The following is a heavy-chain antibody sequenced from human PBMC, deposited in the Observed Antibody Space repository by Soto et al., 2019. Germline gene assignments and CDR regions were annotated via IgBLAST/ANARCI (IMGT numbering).Heavy chain of an antibody. V-gene: IGHV3-23*01. CDR2: ISGSGGST. Sequence: GESLKISCAASGFTFSSYAMSWVRQAPGKGLEWVSAISGSGGSTYYADSVKGRFTISRDNSKNTLYLQMNSLRAEDTAVYYCAKRPREVVAANLFDYWGQGTLVTVSS. J-gene: IGHJ4*02. CDR1: GFTFSSYA. D-gene: IGHD2-15*01. CDR3: AKRPREVVAANLFDY.